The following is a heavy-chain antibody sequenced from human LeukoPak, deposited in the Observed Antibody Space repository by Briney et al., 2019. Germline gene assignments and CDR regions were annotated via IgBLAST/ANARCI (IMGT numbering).Heavy chain of an antibody. Sequence: GGSLRLSCAASGFTFSTYGIHWVRHAPGKGLEWVVFIQYDGSYKFYADSVQGRFSISRDNSTNTLFLQMNSLRAEDTAVYYCAKTSDQLLYSKLDYWGQGTLVTVSS. V-gene: IGHV3-30*02. CDR3: AKTSDQLLYSKLDY. CDR2: IQYDGSYK. J-gene: IGHJ4*02. CDR1: GFTFSTYG. D-gene: IGHD2-2*02.